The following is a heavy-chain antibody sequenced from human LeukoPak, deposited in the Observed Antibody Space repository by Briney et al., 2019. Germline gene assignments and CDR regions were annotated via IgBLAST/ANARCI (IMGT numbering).Heavy chain of an antibody. CDR1: GFTFSDYY. CDR3: ARTYYFGSGTYHHFDY. J-gene: IGHJ4*02. D-gene: IGHD3-10*01. CDR2: ISSSSSYI. Sequence: GGSLRLSCAASGFTFSDYYMSWIRQAPGKGLEWVSSISSSSSYIYYADSVKGRFTVSRDNAKNSLYLQVNSLRAEDTAVYYCARTYYFGSGTYHHFDYWGQGTLVTVSS. V-gene: IGHV3-11*06.